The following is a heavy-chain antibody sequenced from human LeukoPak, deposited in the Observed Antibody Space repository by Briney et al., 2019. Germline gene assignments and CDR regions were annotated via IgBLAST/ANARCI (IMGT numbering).Heavy chain of an antibody. J-gene: IGHJ4*02. Sequence: GGSLRLSCAASGFTFSSYAMSWVRQAPGKGLEWVSGINWNGGSTGYADSVKGRFTISRDNAKNSLYLQMNSLRAEDTALYYCARLEAYHFDYWGQGTLVTVSS. CDR3: ARLEAYHFDY. V-gene: IGHV3-20*04. CDR2: INWNGGST. CDR1: GFTFSSYA.